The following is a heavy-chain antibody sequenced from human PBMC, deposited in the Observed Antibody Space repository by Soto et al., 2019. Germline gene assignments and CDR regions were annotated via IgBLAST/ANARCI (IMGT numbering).Heavy chain of an antibody. CDR3: ASGWQQPNGAAWRFDY. CDR1: GYTFTSYG. D-gene: IGHD6-13*01. CDR2: ISAYNGNT. J-gene: IGHJ4*02. Sequence: GASVKVSCKASGYTFTSYGISWVRQAPGQGLEWMGWISAYNGNTNYAQKLQGRVTMTTDTSTSTAYMELRSLRSDDTAVYYCASGWQQPNGAAWRFDYWGQGTLVTVSS. V-gene: IGHV1-18*01.